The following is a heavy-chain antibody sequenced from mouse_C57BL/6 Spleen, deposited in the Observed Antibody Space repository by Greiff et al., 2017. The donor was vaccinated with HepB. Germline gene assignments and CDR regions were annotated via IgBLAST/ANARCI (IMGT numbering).Heavy chain of an antibody. Sequence: QVQLKQPGAELVKPGASVKMSCKASGYTFTSYWITWVKQRPGQGLEWIGDIYPGSGSTNYNEKFKSKATLTVDTSSSTAYMQLSSLTSEDSAVYYCARRGDDDPSYAMDYWGQGTSVTVSS. V-gene: IGHV1-55*01. CDR3: ARRGDDDPSYAMDY. D-gene: IGHD2-3*01. CDR2: IYPGSGST. J-gene: IGHJ4*01. CDR1: GYTFTSYW.